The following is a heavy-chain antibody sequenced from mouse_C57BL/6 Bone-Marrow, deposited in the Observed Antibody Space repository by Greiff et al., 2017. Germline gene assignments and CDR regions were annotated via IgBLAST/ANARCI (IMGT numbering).Heavy chain of an antibody. V-gene: IGHV5-4*01. D-gene: IGHD2-3*01. CDR3: ARDGYYVWLAY. Sequence: EVHLVESGGGLVKPGGSLKLSCAASGFTFSSYAMSWVRQTPEKRLEWVATISDGGSYTYYPDNVKGRFTISRDNAKNNLYLQMSHLKSEDTAMYYCARDGYYVWLAYWGQGTLVTVSA. CDR2: ISDGGSYT. CDR1: GFTFSSYA. J-gene: IGHJ3*01.